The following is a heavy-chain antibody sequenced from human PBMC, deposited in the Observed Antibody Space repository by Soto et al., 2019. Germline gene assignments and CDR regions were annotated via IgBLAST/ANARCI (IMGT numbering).Heavy chain of an antibody. CDR1: GFTFSSYA. Sequence: GGSLRLSCAASGFTFSSYAMSWVRQAPGKGLEWVSAISGSGGSTYYADSVKGRFTISRDNSKNTLYLQMNSLRAEDTAVYYCAKDRGSISWSYDAFAIWGQGTMVTVSS. CDR2: ISGSGGST. J-gene: IGHJ3*02. V-gene: IGHV3-23*01. D-gene: IGHD6-13*01. CDR3: AKDRGSISWSYDAFAI.